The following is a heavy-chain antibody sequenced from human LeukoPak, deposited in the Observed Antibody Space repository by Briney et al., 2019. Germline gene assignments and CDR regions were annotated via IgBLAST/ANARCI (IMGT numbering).Heavy chain of an antibody. CDR1: GYTFTSYG. J-gene: IGHJ5*02. CDR3: ARDRSSRIYYYDSSGFDVGTNWFDP. CDR2: ISAYSGNT. Sequence: GSVEVSCKASGYTFTSYGISWVRQAPGQGLEWMGWISAYSGNTNYAQKLQGRVTMTTDTSTSTAYMELRSLRSDDTAVYYCARDRSSRIYYYDSSGFDVGTNWFDPWGQGTLVIVSS. V-gene: IGHV1-18*01. D-gene: IGHD3-22*01.